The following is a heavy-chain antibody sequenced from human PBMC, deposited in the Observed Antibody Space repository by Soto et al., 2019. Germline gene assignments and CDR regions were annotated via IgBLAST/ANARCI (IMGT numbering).Heavy chain of an antibody. J-gene: IGHJ4*02. D-gene: IGHD6-6*01. CDR3: ARGPPPRTAARPHFDY. CDR2: MNPNSGNT. V-gene: IGHV1-8*01. CDR1: GYTFTSYD. Sequence: QVQLVQSGAEVKKPGASVKVSCKASGYTFTSYDINWVRQATGQGLEWMGGMNPNSGNTGYAQKFQGRVTMTRNTSISTAYMELSSLRSEDTAVYYCARGPPPRTAARPHFDYWGQGTLVTVSS.